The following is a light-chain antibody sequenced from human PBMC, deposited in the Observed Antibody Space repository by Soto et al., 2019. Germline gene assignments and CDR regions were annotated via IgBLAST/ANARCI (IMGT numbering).Light chain of an antibody. CDR2: DVT. Sequence: QSVLTQPRSVSGSPGQSVTISCTGTSSDVGGHNFVSWYQQHPVKAPQLMIYDVTKRPSGVPDRFSGSKSGNTASLTISGLQAEDEADYYCCSYVGSYTYVFGTGTKLTVL. CDR1: SSDVGGHNF. V-gene: IGLV2-11*01. J-gene: IGLJ1*01. CDR3: CSYVGSYTYV.